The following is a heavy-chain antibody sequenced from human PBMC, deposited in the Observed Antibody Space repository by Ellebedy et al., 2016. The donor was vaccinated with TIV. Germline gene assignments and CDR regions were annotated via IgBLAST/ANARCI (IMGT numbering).Heavy chain of an antibody. Sequence: AASVKVSCKASGYTFTSYDINWVRQAPGQGLEWMGRIIPKVALANYAQKFQVRVTISADKATSTVYMEVSSLTSEDTAVYYCARQIGYTFGMTPYENWGQGTLVTVAS. V-gene: IGHV1-69*04. CDR2: IIPKVALA. CDR3: ARQIGYTFGMTPYEN. CDR1: GYTFTSYD. D-gene: IGHD5-18*01. J-gene: IGHJ4*02.